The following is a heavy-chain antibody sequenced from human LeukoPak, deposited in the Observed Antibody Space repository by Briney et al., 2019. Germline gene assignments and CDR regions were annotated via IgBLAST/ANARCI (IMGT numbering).Heavy chain of an antibody. CDR1: GYTFTSYD. J-gene: IGHJ4*02. CDR3: ARSITMVRGVKTTLGY. CDR2: MNPNSGNT. D-gene: IGHD3-10*01. Sequence: ASVKVSCKASGYTFTSYDINWVRQATGQGLEWMGWMNPNSGNTGYAQKFQGRVTMTRNTSISTAYMELSSLRSEDTAVYYRARSITMVRGVKTTLGYWGQGTLVTVSS. V-gene: IGHV1-8*01.